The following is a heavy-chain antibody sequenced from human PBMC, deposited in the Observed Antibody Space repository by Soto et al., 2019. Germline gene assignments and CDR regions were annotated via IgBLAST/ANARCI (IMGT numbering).Heavy chain of an antibody. CDR2: IKPDGSEK. D-gene: IGHD2-15*01. V-gene: IGHV3-7*01. CDR3: RGSGGSGGYFDS. J-gene: IGHJ4*02. CDR1: GFNFSNYW. Sequence: EVQLVESGGGLVQPGGSLRLSCAASGFNFSNYWMAWVRQAPGKGLEWVADIKPDGSEKYYVDSVKGRFTISRDNAENSLYLQMNSLRADDTALYYCRGSGGSGGYFDSWGQGTLVTVSS.